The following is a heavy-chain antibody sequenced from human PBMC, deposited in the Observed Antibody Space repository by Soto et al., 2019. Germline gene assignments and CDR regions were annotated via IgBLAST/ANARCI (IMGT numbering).Heavy chain of an antibody. V-gene: IGHV3-11*01. CDR2: ITGSGTNI. Sequence: QVHLVESGGGLVKPGGSLRLSCEGTGFPFSDYYMPWIRQAPGKGLEWVSYITGSGTNIFYTESVKGRFTISRDNTKNSVYLQMDSLRVEDTAVYFCARRRGGYNWPAQIFDFWGQGTQVTVSS. CDR3: ARRRGGYNWPAQIFDF. D-gene: IGHD1-20*01. J-gene: IGHJ4*02. CDR1: GFPFSDYY.